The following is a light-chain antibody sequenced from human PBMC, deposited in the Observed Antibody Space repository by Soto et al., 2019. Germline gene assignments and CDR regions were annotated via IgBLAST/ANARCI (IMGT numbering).Light chain of an antibody. Sequence: EIVLTQSPATLSLSPGERATLSCRASQSVGTYLAWYQQKPGQAPTLLIYDASSRATGIPARFSGSGSGTDFTLTISSLDPEDCAVFYCQQRSNWPITFGQGTRLEI. CDR3: QQRSNWPIT. J-gene: IGKJ5*01. CDR1: QSVGTY. V-gene: IGKV3-11*01. CDR2: DAS.